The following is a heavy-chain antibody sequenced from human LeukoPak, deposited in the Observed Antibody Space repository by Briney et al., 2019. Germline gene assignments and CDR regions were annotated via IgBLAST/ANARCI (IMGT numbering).Heavy chain of an antibody. D-gene: IGHD7-27*01. Sequence: ASVKVSCKASGYTFTRYDISWVRQAPGQGLEWMGWISTYNGNTNYAQKFQGRVTMTTDTSTGTAYMELRSLRSDDTAVYYCAREWGIDYWGQGTPVTVSS. CDR2: ISTYNGNT. V-gene: IGHV1-18*01. CDR3: AREWGIDY. CDR1: GYTFTRYD. J-gene: IGHJ4*02.